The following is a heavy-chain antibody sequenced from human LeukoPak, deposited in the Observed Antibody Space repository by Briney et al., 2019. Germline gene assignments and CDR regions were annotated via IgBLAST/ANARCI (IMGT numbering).Heavy chain of an antibody. J-gene: IGHJ4*02. CDR1: GGSISSGGYS. D-gene: IGHD3-3*01. CDR3: ARGVFWSGYYTFDY. CDR2: TYYSGST. V-gene: IGHV4-30-4*07. Sequence: SQTLSLTCAVSGGSISSGGYSWSWIRQPPGKGLEWIGYTYYSGSTYYNPSLKSRVTISVDTSKNQFSLKLSSVTAADTAVYYCARGVFWSGYYTFDYWGQGTLVTVSS.